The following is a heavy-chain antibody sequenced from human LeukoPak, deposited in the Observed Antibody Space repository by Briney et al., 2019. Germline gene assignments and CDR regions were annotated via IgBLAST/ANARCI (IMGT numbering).Heavy chain of an antibody. CDR1: EYTFTGYL. Sequence: GASVKASSKPSEYTFTGYLIYWVRQAPGLGLEWMGWINPSTGGTNYAQMFQGRVTMTRDTSISTAYMELSSLISDDTAVYYCARDQSYYGAGDQRLDHSVQGTLVTVSS. CDR3: ARDQSYYGAGDQRLDH. J-gene: IGHJ4*02. D-gene: IGHD4/OR15-4a*01. V-gene: IGHV1-2*02. CDR2: INPSTGGT.